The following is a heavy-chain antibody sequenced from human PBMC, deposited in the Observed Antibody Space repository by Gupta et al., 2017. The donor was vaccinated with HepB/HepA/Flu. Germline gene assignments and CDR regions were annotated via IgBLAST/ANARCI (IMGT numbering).Heavy chain of an antibody. CDR3: STYGGETFDY. Sequence: QVQLVQSGDEVKKPGSSVKVSCQASGGTFRNYSISWVRQAPGQGLEWMGGIIPICGTANYAQKFQGRVTITADESTSTAYMELSSLRSEDTAVYYCSTYGGETFDYWGQGTLVTVSS. J-gene: IGHJ4*02. D-gene: IGHD2-21*01. V-gene: IGHV1-69*01. CDR1: GGTFRNYS. CDR2: IIPICGTA.